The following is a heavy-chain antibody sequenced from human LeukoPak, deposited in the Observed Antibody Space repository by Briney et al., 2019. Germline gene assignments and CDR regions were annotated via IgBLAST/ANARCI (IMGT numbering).Heavy chain of an antibody. V-gene: IGHV3-49*04. CDR2: SRSKAYGGTT. Sequence: GGSLRLSCTASGFTLGDYAMSWVRQGPGKGLEWVGFSRSKAYGGTTEYAPSVEGRFTISRDDSKSIAYLQMNSLKTEDTAVYYCTRTSHADYWGQGTLVTVSS. CDR1: GFTLGDYA. D-gene: IGHD2-2*01. CDR3: TRTSHADY. J-gene: IGHJ4*02.